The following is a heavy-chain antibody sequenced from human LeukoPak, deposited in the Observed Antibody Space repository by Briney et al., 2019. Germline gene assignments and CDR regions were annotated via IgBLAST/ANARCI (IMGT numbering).Heavy chain of an antibody. Sequence: PSETLSLTCTVSGGSVSSGSYYWRWIRQPPGKGLEWIGYIYYSGSTNYNPSLKSRVTISVDTSKNQFSLKLSSVTAADTAVYYCARAGDSSGTYYFDYWGQGTLVTVSS. CDR3: ARAGDSSGTYYFDY. J-gene: IGHJ4*02. CDR2: IYYSGST. D-gene: IGHD6-19*01. V-gene: IGHV4-61*01. CDR1: GGSVSSGSYY.